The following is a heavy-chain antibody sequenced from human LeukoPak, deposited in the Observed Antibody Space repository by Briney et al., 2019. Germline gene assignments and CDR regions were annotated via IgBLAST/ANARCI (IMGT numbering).Heavy chain of an antibody. CDR1: GDSIGSVSYY. V-gene: IGHV4-39*01. J-gene: IGHJ4*02. Sequence: SETLSLTCTVSGDSIGSVSYYWDWIRQPPGTGLEWIGSIYYDGSTFYTPSLKSRVTISVATSKNQFSLRLRSLTAADTAVYYCASARDSSGNNLDYWGQGTLVTVSS. D-gene: IGHD3-22*01. CDR2: IYYDGST. CDR3: ASARDSSGNNLDY.